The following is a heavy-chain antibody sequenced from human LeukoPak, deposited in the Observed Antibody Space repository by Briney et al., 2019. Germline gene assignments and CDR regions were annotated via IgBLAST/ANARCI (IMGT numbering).Heavy chain of an antibody. CDR3: AKDFKRXGWXVXXAFDI. D-gene: IGHD6-19*01. CDR2: IYTGGGT. CDR1: GFSISHYY. Sequence: GGSLRLSCAASGFSISHYYMTWVRQTPGKGLDWVSVIYTGGGTNYGDSVKGRFTISRDNSKNTLYLQMNSLRPEDTAVYYCAKDFKRXGWXVXXAFDIWGQGTXVTVSS. J-gene: IGHJ3*02. V-gene: IGHV3-53*05.